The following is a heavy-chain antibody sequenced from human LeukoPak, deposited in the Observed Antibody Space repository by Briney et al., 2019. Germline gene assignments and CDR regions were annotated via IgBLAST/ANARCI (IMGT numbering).Heavy chain of an antibody. J-gene: IGHJ4*02. V-gene: IGHV5-51*01. CDR2: IYPGDSDT. CDR1: GYSFTSYW. Sequence: GESLQISCKGSGYSFTSYWIGWVRQTPGKGLEWMGIIYPGDSDTRYSPSFQGQVTISADKSISTAYLQWSSLKASDTAMYYCARPHGVWQQLVDYWGQGTLVTVSS. D-gene: IGHD6-13*01. CDR3: ARPHGVWQQLVDY.